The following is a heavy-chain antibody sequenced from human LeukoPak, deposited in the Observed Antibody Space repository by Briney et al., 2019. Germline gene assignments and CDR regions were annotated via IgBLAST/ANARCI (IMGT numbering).Heavy chain of an antibody. CDR3: ARGRPSSNIAARGNWFDP. D-gene: IGHD6-6*01. J-gene: IGHJ5*02. V-gene: IGHV1-18*01. CDR2: ISAYNGNT. CDR1: GYTFTSYG. Sequence: ASVKVSCKASGYTFTSYGISWVRQAPGQGLEWMGWISAYNGNTNYAQKLQGRVTMTTDTSTSTAYMELRSLRSDDTAVYYCARGRPSSNIAARGNWFDPWGQGTLVTVFS.